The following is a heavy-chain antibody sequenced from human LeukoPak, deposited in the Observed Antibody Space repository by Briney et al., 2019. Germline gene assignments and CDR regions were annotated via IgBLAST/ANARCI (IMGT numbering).Heavy chain of an antibody. Sequence: GGSLRLSCAASGFTFSDYSMNWVRQAPGKGLEWVSSISSSSTYIYYADSVKGRFTISRDNAKYSLHLQMNSLRAEDTAVYYCARPGTAAANDVFNIWGQGTMVTASS. CDR1: GFTFSDYS. J-gene: IGHJ3*02. CDR3: ARPGTAAANDVFNI. V-gene: IGHV3-21*01. D-gene: IGHD6-13*01. CDR2: ISSSSTYI.